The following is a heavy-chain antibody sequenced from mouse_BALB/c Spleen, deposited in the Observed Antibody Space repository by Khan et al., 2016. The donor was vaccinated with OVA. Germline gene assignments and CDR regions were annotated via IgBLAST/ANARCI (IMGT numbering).Heavy chain of an antibody. D-gene: IGHD2-1*01. CDR1: GFTFSDYY. Sequence: EVELVESGGGLVKPGGSLKLSCAASGFTFSDYYMYWVRQTPEKRLEWVATISDGGSYTYYLDSVKGRFTISRDDAKNNLYLQMNSLKSEDTAMYYCAGGFYGNPFAYWGQGTLVTVSA. CDR2: ISDGGSYT. CDR3: AGGFYGNPFAY. J-gene: IGHJ3*01. V-gene: IGHV5-4*02.